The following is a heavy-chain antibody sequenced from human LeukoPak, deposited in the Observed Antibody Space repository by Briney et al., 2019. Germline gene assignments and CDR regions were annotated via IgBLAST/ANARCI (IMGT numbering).Heavy chain of an antibody. Sequence: GASVTVSCTASGGTFSSYAISWVRQAPGQGLEWMGGIIPIFGTANYAQKFQGRVTITADESTSTAYMELSSLRSEDTAVYYCARDACSGGSCYLSWFDPWGQGTLVTVSS. CDR2: IIPIFGTA. V-gene: IGHV1-69*13. CDR1: GGTFSSYA. J-gene: IGHJ5*02. CDR3: ARDACSGGSCYLSWFDP. D-gene: IGHD2-15*01.